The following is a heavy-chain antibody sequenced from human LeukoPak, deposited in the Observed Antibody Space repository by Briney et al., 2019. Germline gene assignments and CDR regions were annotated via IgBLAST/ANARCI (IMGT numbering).Heavy chain of an antibody. CDR3: ARDYYGSGSYYNELDV. CDR1: GGSISSSNW. V-gene: IGHV4-4*02. CDR2: IYHSGST. D-gene: IGHD3-10*01. J-gene: IGHJ6*02. Sequence: PSETLSLTCAVSGGSISSSNWWSWVRQPPGKGLEWIGEIYHSGSTNYNPSLKSRVTISVDKSKNQFSLKLSSVTAADTAVYYCARDYYGSGSYYNELDVWGQGTTVTVSS.